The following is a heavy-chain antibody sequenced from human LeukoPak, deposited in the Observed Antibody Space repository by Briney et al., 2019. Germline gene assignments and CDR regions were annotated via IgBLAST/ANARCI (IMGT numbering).Heavy chain of an antibody. CDR3: AKWGAAAAVWTFDY. V-gene: IGHV3-30-3*01. D-gene: IGHD6-13*01. CDR1: GFTFSSYA. CDR2: ISYDGSNK. Sequence: GGSLRLSCAASGFTFSSYAMHWVRQAPGKGLEWVAVISYDGSNKYYADSVKGRFTISRDNSKNTLYLQMNSLRAEDTAVYYCAKWGAAAAVWTFDYWGQGTLVTVSS. J-gene: IGHJ4*02.